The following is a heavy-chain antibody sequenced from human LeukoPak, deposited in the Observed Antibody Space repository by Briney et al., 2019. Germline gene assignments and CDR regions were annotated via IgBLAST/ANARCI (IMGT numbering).Heavy chain of an antibody. Sequence: GGSLRLSCAASGFTFSSYSMNWVRQAPGKGLEWVSYTSSSGSTTYYADSVKGRFTISRDNSKNTLYLQMNSLRAEDTAVYYCAKFVRGPLDIVVVPAASFDYWGQGTLVTVSS. CDR1: GFTFSSYS. J-gene: IGHJ4*02. CDR3: AKFVRGPLDIVVVPAASFDY. V-gene: IGHV3-48*01. CDR2: TSSSGSTT. D-gene: IGHD2-2*01.